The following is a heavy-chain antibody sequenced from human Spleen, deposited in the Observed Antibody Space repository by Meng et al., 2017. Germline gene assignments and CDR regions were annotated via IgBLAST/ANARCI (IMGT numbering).Heavy chain of an antibody. Sequence: QVQLQQGGAGLLKPSEALSLTCVVSGGSFSDYYWSWIRQPPGKGLEWIGEINHSGSTNYNPSLKSRVTISVDTSKNQFSLKLSSVTAADTAVYYCARTGSYYDSSGYYYFDYWGQGTLVTVSS. CDR1: GGSFSDYY. J-gene: IGHJ4*02. CDR2: INHSGST. V-gene: IGHV4-34*01. D-gene: IGHD3-22*01. CDR3: ARTGSYYDSSGYYYFDY.